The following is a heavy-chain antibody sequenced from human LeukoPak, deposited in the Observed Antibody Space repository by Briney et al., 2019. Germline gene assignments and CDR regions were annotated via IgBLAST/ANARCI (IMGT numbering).Heavy chain of an antibody. V-gene: IGHV3-30*02. Sequence: GGSLRLSCAASGFTFSSYGMHWVRQAPGKGLEWVAFIRYDGSNKYYADSVKGRFTISRDNSKNTLYLQMNSLRAEDTAVYYCAKDLGRYCSSTSCPGKWFGPWGQGTLVTVSS. CDR1: GFTFSSYG. J-gene: IGHJ5*02. D-gene: IGHD2-2*01. CDR3: AKDLGRYCSSTSCPGKWFGP. CDR2: IRYDGSNK.